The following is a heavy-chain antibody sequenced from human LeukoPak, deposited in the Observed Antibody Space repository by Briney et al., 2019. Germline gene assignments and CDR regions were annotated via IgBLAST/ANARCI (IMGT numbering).Heavy chain of an antibody. J-gene: IGHJ4*02. V-gene: IGHV4-59*08. D-gene: IGHD3-3*01. CDR1: GGSISTYY. CDR3: ARQKLYDFWSGYSSSFDY. CDR2: IYYSGST. Sequence: SETLSLTCTVSGGSISTYYWSWIRQPPGKGLEWIGYIYYSGSTNYNPSLKSRATISVDTSKNQFSLKLSSVTAADTAVYYCARQKLYDFWSGYSSSFDYWGQGTLVTVSS.